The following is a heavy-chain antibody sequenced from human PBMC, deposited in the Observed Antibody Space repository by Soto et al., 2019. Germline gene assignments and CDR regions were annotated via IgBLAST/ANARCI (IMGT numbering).Heavy chain of an antibody. Sequence: SETLSLTCSVSGASINNFAYYWGWIRQHPGKGLEWIGTVYYNENTYYNPSLKSRVAISVDTAKNQFSLNLRSVTAADTAIYFCARRERYYGSPGWFDPWGQGTLVTVSS. D-gene: IGHD3-10*01. CDR1: GASINNFAYY. CDR2: VYYNENT. V-gene: IGHV4-39*01. J-gene: IGHJ5*01. CDR3: ARRERYYGSPGWFDP.